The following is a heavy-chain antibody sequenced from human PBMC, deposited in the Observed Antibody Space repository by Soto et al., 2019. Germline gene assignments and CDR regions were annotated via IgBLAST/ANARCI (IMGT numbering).Heavy chain of an antibody. Sequence: QVQLVQSGAAVKKPGSSVQVSCKASGGTFSSYAISWVRQAPGQGLEWMGGIIPIFGTANYAQKFQGRVTITAAESTSTAYMELSSLRSEDTAVYYFATYRLRGGAVWFAPWGQGTLVTVS. CDR2: IIPIFGTA. CDR1: GGTFSSYA. D-gene: IGHD6-19*01. V-gene: IGHV1-69*01. CDR3: ATYRLRGGAVWFAP. J-gene: IGHJ5*02.